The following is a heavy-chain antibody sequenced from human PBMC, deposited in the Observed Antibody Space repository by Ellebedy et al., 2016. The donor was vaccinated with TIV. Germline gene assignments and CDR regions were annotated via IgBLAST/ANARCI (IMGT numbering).Heavy chain of an antibody. V-gene: IGHV3-23*01. CDR2: ISGSGGST. D-gene: IGHD3-16*02. CDR1: GFTFSSYA. J-gene: IGHJ4*02. CDR3: AAIWPPYDYVWGSYLN. Sequence: GGSLRLXXAASGFTFSSYAMSWVRQAPGKGLEWVSAISGSGGSTYYADSVKGRFTISRDNSKNTLYLQMNSLRAEDTAVYYCAAIWPPYDYVWGSYLNWGQGTLVTVSS.